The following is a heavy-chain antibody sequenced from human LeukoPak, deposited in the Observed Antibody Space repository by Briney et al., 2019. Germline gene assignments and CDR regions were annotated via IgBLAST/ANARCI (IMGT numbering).Heavy chain of an antibody. CDR3: AKPKDNSLYCFHY. V-gene: IGHV3-23*01. Sequence: PGGSLRLSCAASAFTFRSDAMSWVRQAGGKGLEWVSAISGSGGSTYYADSVKGRFTISRDNSKNTLYLQMSSLRAEDTAVYYCAKPKDNSLYCFHYWGQGPLVTVSS. CDR1: AFTFRSDA. J-gene: IGHJ4*02. D-gene: IGHD1-20*01. CDR2: ISGSGGST.